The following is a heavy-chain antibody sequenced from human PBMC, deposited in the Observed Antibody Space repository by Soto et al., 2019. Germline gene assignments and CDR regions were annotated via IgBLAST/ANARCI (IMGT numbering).Heavy chain of an antibody. CDR1: GGTFSSYT. CDR2: IIPILGIA. CDR3: ARVTMVRGVITLSKDI. Sequence: EASVKVSCKASGGTFSSYTISWVRQAPGQGLEWMGRIIPILGIANYAQKFQGRVTITADKSTSTAYMELSSLRSEDTAVYYCARVTMVRGVITLSKDIWGQGTLVTVSS. D-gene: IGHD3-10*01. J-gene: IGHJ4*02. V-gene: IGHV1-69*02.